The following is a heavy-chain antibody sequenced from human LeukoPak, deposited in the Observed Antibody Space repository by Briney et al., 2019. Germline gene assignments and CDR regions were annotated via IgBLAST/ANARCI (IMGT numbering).Heavy chain of an antibody. CDR2: VYYTGST. Sequence: PSGTLSLTCTVSGASISSFYWSWIRQPPGKGLEFIGYVYYTGSTNYTPSLESRVTISLDTSKKEFSLKMSSVTAADTAVYYCARVPVYYGMDVWGQGTTVTVSS. CDR1: GASISSFY. V-gene: IGHV4-59*01. J-gene: IGHJ6*02. CDR3: ARVPVYYGMDV.